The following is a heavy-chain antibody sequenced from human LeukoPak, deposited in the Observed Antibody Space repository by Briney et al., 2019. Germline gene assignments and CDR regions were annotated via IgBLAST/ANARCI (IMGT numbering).Heavy chain of an antibody. CDR3: ARGGELRFLEWLFDY. V-gene: IGHV4-4*07. Sequence: SETLSLTCTVSGGSISTYFWSWIRQPAGKGLEWLGRIYTSGSTNYNPSLKSRVTMSADTSKNQFSLKLRSVTAADTAVYYCARGGELRFLEWLFDYWGQGTLVTVSS. J-gene: IGHJ4*02. CDR2: IYTSGST. D-gene: IGHD3-3*01. CDR1: GGSISTYF.